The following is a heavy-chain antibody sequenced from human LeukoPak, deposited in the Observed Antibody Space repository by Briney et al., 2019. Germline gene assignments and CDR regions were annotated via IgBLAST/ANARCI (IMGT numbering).Heavy chain of an antibody. V-gene: IGHV3-33*06. Sequence: GGSLRLSCAASGFTFSSYGMHWVRQAPGKGLEWVAVIWYDGSNKYYADSVKGRFTISRDNSKYTLYLQMNSLRAEDTAVYYCAKDRGSSCTAVDYWGQGTLVTVSS. J-gene: IGHJ4*02. CDR3: AKDRGSSCTAVDY. CDR1: GFTFSSYG. D-gene: IGHD2-2*01. CDR2: IWYDGSNK.